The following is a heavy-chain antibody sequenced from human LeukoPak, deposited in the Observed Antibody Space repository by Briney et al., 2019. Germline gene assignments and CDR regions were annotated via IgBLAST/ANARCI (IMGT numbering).Heavy chain of an antibody. V-gene: IGHV3-21*01. J-gene: IGHJ6*02. Sequence: GGSLRLSCAASGFTFSSYSMNWVRQAPGKGLEWVSSISSSSSSYIYYADSVKGRFTISRDNAKNSLYLQMNSLRAEDTAVYYCARDLPPKAHYGGNPGSGMDVWGQGTTVTVSS. D-gene: IGHD4-23*01. CDR1: GFTFSSYS. CDR3: ARDLPPKAHYGGNPGSGMDV. CDR2: ISSSSSSYI.